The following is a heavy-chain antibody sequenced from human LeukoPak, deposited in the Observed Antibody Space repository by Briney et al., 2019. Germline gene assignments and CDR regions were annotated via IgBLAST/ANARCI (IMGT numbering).Heavy chain of an antibody. V-gene: IGHV3-21*01. Sequence: GGSLRLSCAASGFNFSSYSMNWVRQAPGKGLEWVSSISSSSSFRYYADSVKGRFTISRDNSKNTLYLQMNSLRAEDTAVYYCAKGVVGKGTDDAFDIWGQGTMVTVSS. J-gene: IGHJ3*02. CDR2: ISSSSSFR. CDR1: GFNFSSYS. CDR3: AKGVVGKGTDDAFDI. D-gene: IGHD1-1*01.